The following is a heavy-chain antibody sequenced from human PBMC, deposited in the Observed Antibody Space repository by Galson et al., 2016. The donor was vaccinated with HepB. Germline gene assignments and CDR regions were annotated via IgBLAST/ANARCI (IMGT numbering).Heavy chain of an antibody. Sequence: TLSLTCTVSGGSISSGGNYWSWIRQHPGKGLEWIGYIYYSGTTYYNPSLQSRVTISVDTSKIQFSLRLSSVTAADTAVYYSARAREDPDGQLSRFDSWGQGTLVTVSS. CDR3: ARAREDPDGQLSRFDS. CDR1: GGSISSGGNY. V-gene: IGHV4-31*03. CDR2: IYYSGTT. D-gene: IGHD6-13*01. J-gene: IGHJ4*02.